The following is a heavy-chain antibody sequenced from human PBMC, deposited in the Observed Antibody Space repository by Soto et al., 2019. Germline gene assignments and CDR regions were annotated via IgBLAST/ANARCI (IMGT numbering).Heavy chain of an antibody. CDR2: IYYSGST. V-gene: IGHV4-59*01. CDR3: ARSAGRY. CDR1: GGSISSYY. Sequence: QVQLQESGPGLVKPSETLSLTCTVSGGSISSYYWSWIRQPPGKGLEWIGYIYYSGSTNYNPPLKSRVTISVDTSKNPFSLMLGSVTAADPAVYYCARSAGRYWGQGTLVTVSS. D-gene: IGHD2-15*01. J-gene: IGHJ4*02.